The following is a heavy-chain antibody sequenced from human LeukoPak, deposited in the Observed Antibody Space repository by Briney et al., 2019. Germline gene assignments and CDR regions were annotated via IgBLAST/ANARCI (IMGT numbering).Heavy chain of an antibody. J-gene: IGHJ1*01. Sequence: GGSLRLSCAASGFTFSTYAMSWVRQAPGKGLEWVSGISGNGDITYYADSVKGRFTISRDKSKNTLSLQMNSLRAEDTAVYYCAQQVGYCSSGSCYFTYWGQGTLVTVSS. CDR2: ISGNGDIT. CDR1: GFTFSTYA. CDR3: AQQVGYCSSGSCYFTY. D-gene: IGHD2-15*01. V-gene: IGHV3-23*01.